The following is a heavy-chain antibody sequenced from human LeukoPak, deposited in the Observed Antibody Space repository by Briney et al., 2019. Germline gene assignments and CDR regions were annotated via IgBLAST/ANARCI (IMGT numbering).Heavy chain of an antibody. J-gene: IGHJ4*02. Sequence: PGGSLRLSCAASGFTFSDYYMSWVRQAPGKGLEWVSYISGSGSTIYYADSVKGRFTISRDNAKNSLSLQMNSLRAEDTAVYYCARGGSYYLYYFDYWGQGTLVTVSS. CDR2: ISGSGSTI. D-gene: IGHD1-26*01. CDR3: ARGGSYYLYYFDY. V-gene: IGHV3-11*04. CDR1: GFTFSDYY.